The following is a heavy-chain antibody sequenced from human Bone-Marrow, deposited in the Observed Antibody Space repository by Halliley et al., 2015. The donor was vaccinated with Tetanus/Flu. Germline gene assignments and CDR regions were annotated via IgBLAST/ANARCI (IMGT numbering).Heavy chain of an antibody. CDR3: ARGTAMDV. J-gene: IGHJ6*02. CDR2: LYYTGST. Sequence: KGLEWVGFLYYTGSTNYNPPLKSRVTISGDTPKNQFPLKMSSVAAAETAVYYWARGTAMDVWGQGTTVRVSS. V-gene: IGHV4-59*01.